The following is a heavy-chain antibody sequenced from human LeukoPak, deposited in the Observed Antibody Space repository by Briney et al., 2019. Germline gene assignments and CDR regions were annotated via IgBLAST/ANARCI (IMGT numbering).Heavy chain of an antibody. V-gene: IGHV3-15*01. Sequence: KPGGSLRLSCAASGFTLTNAWMSWVRQAPGKGLEWIGRIKSKTDGGTTDYTAPVKGRFTVSRDDSKNTLYLQMNSLKTEDTAVYYCNTGYCSSSSCHRSLYFDYWGQGTLVTVSS. J-gene: IGHJ4*02. CDR2: IKSKTDGGTT. D-gene: IGHD2-15*01. CDR3: NTGYCSSSSCHRSLYFDY. CDR1: GFTLTNAW.